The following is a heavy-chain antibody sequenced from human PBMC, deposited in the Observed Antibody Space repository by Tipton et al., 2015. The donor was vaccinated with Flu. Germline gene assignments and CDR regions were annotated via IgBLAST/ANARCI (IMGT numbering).Heavy chain of an antibody. CDR2: INHSGRN. V-gene: IGHV4-34*01. J-gene: IGHJ4*02. Sequence: TLSLTCAFSGASFSGHYWSWIRQPPGTGLEWIGEINHSGRNNFNSSLKSRVTISVDTSKSLISLRLSSVTAADTAVYYCARKEDGYTYGYSAFDSWGQGTLATVSS. CDR1: GASFSGHY. CDR3: ARKEDGYTYGYSAFDS. D-gene: IGHD5-18*01.